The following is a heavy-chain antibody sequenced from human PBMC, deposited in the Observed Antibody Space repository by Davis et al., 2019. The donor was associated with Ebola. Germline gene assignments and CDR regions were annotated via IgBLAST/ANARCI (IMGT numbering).Heavy chain of an antibody. CDR2: INPNSGGT. V-gene: IGHV1-2*06. CDR3: ARASSDY. Sequence: ASVKVSCKVSGYTFTAYYLHWVRQAPGQGLEWMGRINPNSGGTTYAQKFQGRVTMTRDTSISTAYMELRRLRSDDTAVYYCARASSDYWGQGTLVTVSS. CDR1: GYTFTAYY. J-gene: IGHJ4*02.